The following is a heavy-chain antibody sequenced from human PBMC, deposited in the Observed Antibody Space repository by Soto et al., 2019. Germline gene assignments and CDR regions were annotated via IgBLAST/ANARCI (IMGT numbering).Heavy chain of an antibody. CDR2: IYYSGST. V-gene: IGHV4-39*01. Sequence: QLQLQESGPGLVKPSETLSLTCTVSGGSISSSSYYWGWIRQPPGKGLEWIGSIYYSGSTYYNPSLKRRVTISVDTSKNQFSLKLSSVTAADTAVYYCARLVLGLLQIRGSYYYFDYWGQGTLVTVSS. D-gene: IGHD1-26*01. CDR3: ARLVLGLLQIRGSYYYFDY. CDR1: GGSISSSSYY. J-gene: IGHJ4*02.